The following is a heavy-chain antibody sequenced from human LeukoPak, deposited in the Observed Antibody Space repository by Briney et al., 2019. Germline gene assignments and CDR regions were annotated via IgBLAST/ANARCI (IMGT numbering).Heavy chain of an antibody. CDR3: ARARLEIDVGWFDP. D-gene: IGHD1-26*01. CDR2: IYYSGTTAYRST. CDR1: GDSINNYY. Sequence: SETLSLTCTVSGDSINNYYWSWIRQPPGQGLEWIAFIYYSGTTAYRSTAYNPSLKSRVTISLDTSKNQFSLNLRSVAAADTAVYYCARARLEIDVGWFDPWGQGTLVTVSS. V-gene: IGHV4-59*01. J-gene: IGHJ5*02.